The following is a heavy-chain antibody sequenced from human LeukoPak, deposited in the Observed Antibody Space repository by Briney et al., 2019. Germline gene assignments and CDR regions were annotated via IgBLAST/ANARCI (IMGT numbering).Heavy chain of an antibody. CDR1: GFTFSTFA. CDR2: ISYDGSNK. CDR3: AKDYRPHDFWSGLVDY. J-gene: IGHJ4*02. Sequence: GGSLRLSCAASGFTFSTFAMIWVRQAPGKGLEWVTLISYDGSNKYYADSVKGRFTISRDNSKNTLYLQMNSLRAEDTAVYYCAKDYRPHDFWSGLVDYWGQGTLVTVSS. V-gene: IGHV3-30*18. D-gene: IGHD3-3*01.